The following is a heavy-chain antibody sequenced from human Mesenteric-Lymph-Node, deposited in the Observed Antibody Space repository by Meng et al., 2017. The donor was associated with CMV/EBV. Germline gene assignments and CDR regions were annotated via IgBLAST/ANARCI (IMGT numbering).Heavy chain of an antibody. D-gene: IGHD4-17*01. CDR2: IQSNSNNR. J-gene: IGHJ6*02. Sequence: GESLKISCAASGFTFSDSGMNWVRQIPGKGLEWISYIQSNSNNRYYADSVKGRFTISRDDSKNTLFLQMNSLTTADTAVYYCARPTLYTYGFRTNHYYGMDVWGQGTTVTVSS. CDR1: GFTFSDSG. V-gene: IGHV3-48*01. CDR3: ARPTLYTYGFRTNHYYGMDV.